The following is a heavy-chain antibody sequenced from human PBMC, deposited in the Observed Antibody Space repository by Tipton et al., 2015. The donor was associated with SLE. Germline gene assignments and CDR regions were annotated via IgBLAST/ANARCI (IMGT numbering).Heavy chain of an antibody. Sequence: TLSLTCTVSGGSITISYYWSWIRQPAGKGLEWIGRIYASGSTNYNPSLKSRLTISVDTSKNQFSLNLSSVTAADTAVYYCARDTRDWFLSESWGQGALVTVSS. D-gene: IGHD3-9*01. J-gene: IGHJ4*02. CDR3: ARDTRDWFLSES. CDR2: IYASGST. CDR1: GGSITISYY. V-gene: IGHV4-61*02.